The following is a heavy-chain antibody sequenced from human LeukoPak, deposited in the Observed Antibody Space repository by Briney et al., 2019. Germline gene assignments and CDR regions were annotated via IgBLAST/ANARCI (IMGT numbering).Heavy chain of an antibody. Sequence: SETLSLACVVYGGSFSGYYWSWIRQPPGKGLEWIGEINHSGSTYYNPSLKSRVTISVDTSKNQFSLKLSSVTAADTAVYYCAALWFGTSDASDIWGQGTMVTVSS. D-gene: IGHD3-10*01. CDR2: INHSGST. CDR1: GGSFSGYY. CDR3: AALWFGTSDASDI. V-gene: IGHV4-34*01. J-gene: IGHJ3*02.